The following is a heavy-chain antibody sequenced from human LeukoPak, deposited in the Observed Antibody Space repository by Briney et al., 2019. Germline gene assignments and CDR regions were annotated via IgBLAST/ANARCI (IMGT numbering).Heavy chain of an antibody. J-gene: IGHJ4*02. D-gene: IGHD1/OR15-1a*01. CDR1: GFSVSTIHYY. CDR3: ARDSGNWNIDY. Sequence: PSETLSLTCAVSGFSVSTIHYYWGWVRQSPGKGLEWIASIDHGGGIHCIPSLQSRLTISRGTSNNHFSLRLSSVTAADTAVYYCARDSGNWNIDYWGRGILVTVSS. V-gene: IGHV4-38-2*02. CDR2: IDHGGGI.